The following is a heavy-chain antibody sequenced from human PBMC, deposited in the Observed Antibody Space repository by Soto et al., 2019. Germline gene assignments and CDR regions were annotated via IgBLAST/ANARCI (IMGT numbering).Heavy chain of an antibody. CDR3: AKDMWELHYGMDV. Sequence: PGGSLRLSCAASGFTFSDYYMSWIRQAPGKGLEWVSYISSSGSSIYYADSVKGRFTISRDNAKNTLYLQMNSLRAEDTAVYYCAKDMWELHYGMDVWGQGTTVTVSS. J-gene: IGHJ6*02. V-gene: IGHV3-11*01. D-gene: IGHD1-26*01. CDR1: GFTFSDYY. CDR2: ISSSGSSI.